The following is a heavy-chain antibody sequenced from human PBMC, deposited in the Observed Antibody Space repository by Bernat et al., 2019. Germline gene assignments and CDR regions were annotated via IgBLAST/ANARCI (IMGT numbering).Heavy chain of an antibody. CDR3: ARITTRDAFDI. CDR2: ISSSGSTI. CDR1: GFTFSSYE. Sequence: EVQLVESGGGLVQPGGSLRLSCAASGFTFSSYEMNWVRQAPGKGLEWVSYISSSGSTIYYADSVKGRFTISRDNAKNSLYLQMNSLRAEDTAVYYCARITTRDAFDIWGQGTMDTVSS. V-gene: IGHV3-48*03. D-gene: IGHD4-17*01. J-gene: IGHJ3*02.